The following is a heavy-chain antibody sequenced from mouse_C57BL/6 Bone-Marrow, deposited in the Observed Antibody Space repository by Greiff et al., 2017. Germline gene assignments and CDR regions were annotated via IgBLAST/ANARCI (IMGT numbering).Heavy chain of an antibody. Sequence: QVQLQQPGAELVKPGASVKMSCKASGYTFTSYWITWVKQRPGQGLEWIGDIYPGSGSTNYNEKFKSKATMTADTYASTAYMQLSNLTSEDSAVYYCARSYLLLRYHWDFDVWGKGTTVTVSS. CDR2: IYPGSGST. D-gene: IGHD1-1*01. J-gene: IGHJ1*03. CDR3: ARSYLLLRYHWDFDV. V-gene: IGHV1-55*01. CDR1: GYTFTSYW.